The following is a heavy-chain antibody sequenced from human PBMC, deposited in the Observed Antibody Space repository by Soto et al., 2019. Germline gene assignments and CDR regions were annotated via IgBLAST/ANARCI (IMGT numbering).Heavy chain of an antibody. CDR1: GVTFSSYW. V-gene: IGHV3-7*02. Sequence: GGSLRLSCAASGVTFSSYWMSWVRQAPGKGLEWVANIKQDGSEKYYVDSVKGRFTISRDKSKNTLYLQMDNLRAEDTAVYYCARAPLGRITIVRGVKVLIYCAMDVWGQGT. D-gene: IGHD3-10*01. CDR2: IKQDGSEK. CDR3: ARAPLGRITIVRGVKVLIYCAMDV. J-gene: IGHJ6*02.